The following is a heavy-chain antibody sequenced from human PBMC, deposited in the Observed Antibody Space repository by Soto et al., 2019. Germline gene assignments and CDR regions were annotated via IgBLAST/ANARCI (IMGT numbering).Heavy chain of an antibody. V-gene: IGHV3-66*01. Sequence: EVQLVESGGGLVQPGGSLRLSCAASGFTVSNNYMSWVRQAPGKGLEYVSVIYSGGGTYYADSVKGRFTISRDYSKNTLYLQMNSLGAEDTAVYYCARSPTRTNYADYFDPWGQGTLVTVSS. CDR2: IYSGGGT. CDR3: ARSPTRTNYADYFDP. J-gene: IGHJ5*02. D-gene: IGHD4-17*01. CDR1: GFTVSNNY.